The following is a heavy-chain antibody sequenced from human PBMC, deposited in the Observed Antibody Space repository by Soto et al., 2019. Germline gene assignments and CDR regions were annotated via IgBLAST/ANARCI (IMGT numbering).Heavy chain of an antibody. Sequence: EVQLLESGGSLVQPWGSLGLSCAASGFPFNSYSMNWVRQAPGKGPEWVAALSGTRDSADYANSVTGRFTVSRDESTTTLYLHMSSLNAEDTATYYCAKDNGNYGSGTFSHWGQGTLVTVSS. CDR1: GFPFNSYS. D-gene: IGHD3-10*01. V-gene: IGHV3-23*01. J-gene: IGHJ4*02. CDR3: AKDNGNYGSGTFSH. CDR2: LSGTRDSA.